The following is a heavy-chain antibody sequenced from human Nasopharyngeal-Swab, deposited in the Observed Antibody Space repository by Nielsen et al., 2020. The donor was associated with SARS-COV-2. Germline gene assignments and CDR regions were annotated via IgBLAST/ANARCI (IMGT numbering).Heavy chain of an antibody. V-gene: IGHV3-23*01. Sequence: GESLKISCAASGFTFSSYAMSWVRQAPGKGLEWVSAISGSGGSTYYADSVKGRFTISRDNSKNTLYLQMNSLRAEDTAVYYCAKASSGWAMFDYWGQGTLVTVSS. J-gene: IGHJ4*02. D-gene: IGHD6-19*01. CDR3: AKASSGWAMFDY. CDR2: ISGSGGST. CDR1: GFTFSSYA.